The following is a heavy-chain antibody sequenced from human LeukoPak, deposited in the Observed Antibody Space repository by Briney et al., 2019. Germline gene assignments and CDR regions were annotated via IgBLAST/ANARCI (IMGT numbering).Heavy chain of an antibody. Sequence: PGGSLRLSCAASGFTFSSYWMHWVRQATGKGLEWVSAIGTAGDTYYPGSVKGRFTISRENAKNSLYLQMNSLRAGDTAVYYCARARGIGVLDYWGQGTLVTVSS. D-gene: IGHD2/OR15-2a*01. V-gene: IGHV3-13*01. CDR3: ARARGIGVLDY. J-gene: IGHJ4*02. CDR2: IGTAGDT. CDR1: GFTFSSYW.